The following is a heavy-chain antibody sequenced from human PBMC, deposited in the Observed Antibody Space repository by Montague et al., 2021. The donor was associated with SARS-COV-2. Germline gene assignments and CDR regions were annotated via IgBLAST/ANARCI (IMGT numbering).Heavy chain of an antibody. CDR1: GGSFSVYY. CDR3: VVVVPAMRPRSDY. Sequence: SETLSLTCAVYGGSFSVYYWSWIRQPPGKGLEWIGEINHSGSTNYNPSLKSRVIISSDTSKNQFSLKLNSVTAADTAVYFCVVVVPAMRPRSDYWGQGTLVTVSS. CDR2: INHSGST. V-gene: IGHV4-34*01. J-gene: IGHJ4*02. D-gene: IGHD2-21*02.